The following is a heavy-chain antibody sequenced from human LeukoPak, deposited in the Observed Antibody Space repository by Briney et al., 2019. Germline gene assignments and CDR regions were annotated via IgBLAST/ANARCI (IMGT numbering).Heavy chain of an antibody. Sequence: ASVKVSCKASGGTFSSYALSWVRQAPGQGLEWMGRIIPIFGTANYAQKFQGRVTVTADESTSTAYMELSSLRSEDTAIYYCARGGNTSDLYYGMDVWGQGTTVTVSS. CDR2: IIPIFGTA. CDR3: ARGGNTSDLYYGMDV. V-gene: IGHV1-69*13. CDR1: GGTFSSYA. J-gene: IGHJ6*02. D-gene: IGHD6-25*01.